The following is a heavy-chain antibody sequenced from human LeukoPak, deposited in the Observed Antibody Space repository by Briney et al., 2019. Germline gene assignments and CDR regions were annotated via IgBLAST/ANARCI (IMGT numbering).Heavy chain of an antibody. D-gene: IGHD3-10*02. J-gene: IGHJ4*02. CDR2: ISGSGGNT. CDR3: AKGQSAVFDVHPDY. CDR1: GFTFNNYA. Sequence: PGGSVRLSCAASGFTFNNYAMNWVRQAPGKGLESVSGISGSGGNTFYADSVKGRFIISRDNSKNTLYLQMNNLRAEDTAVYYCAKGQSAVFDVHPDYWGQGTLATVSS. V-gene: IGHV3-23*01.